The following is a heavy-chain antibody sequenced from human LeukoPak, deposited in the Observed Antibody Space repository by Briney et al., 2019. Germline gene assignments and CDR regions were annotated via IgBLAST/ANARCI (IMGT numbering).Heavy chain of an antibody. CDR2: IRSNSDGGTI. CDR1: GFTFSNAW. CDR3: ATDFYDST. Sequence: GGSLRVSCATSGFTFSNAWMSWVRQAPGKGLEWVGRIRSNSDGGTIDYAAPVKGRFTLSRDDSKTTLYLQMNSLQTEDTAVYYCATDFYDSTWGQGTLVTVSS. J-gene: IGHJ5*02. D-gene: IGHD3-22*01. V-gene: IGHV3-15*07.